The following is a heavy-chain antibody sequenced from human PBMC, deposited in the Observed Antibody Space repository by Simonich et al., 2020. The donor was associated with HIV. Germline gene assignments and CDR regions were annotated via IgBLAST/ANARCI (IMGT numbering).Heavy chain of an antibody. V-gene: IGHV4-34*01. D-gene: IGHD3-10*01. J-gene: IGHJ6*03. CDR1: GGSLSGYY. CDR2: INHSRST. CDR3: ARIGPDYYRGYYYVDV. Sequence: QVQLQQWGAGLLKPSETLSLTCAVYGGSLSGYYWSWIRQPPGRGLEWIGEINHSRSTNYNPSLKSRVTISVDTSKKQISLKVRSVTAADTAVYYCARIGPDYYRGYYYVDVWGKGTTVSVSS.